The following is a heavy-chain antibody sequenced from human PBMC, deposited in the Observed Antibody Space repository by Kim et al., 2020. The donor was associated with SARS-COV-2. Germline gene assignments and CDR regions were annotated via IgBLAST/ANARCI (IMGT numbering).Heavy chain of an antibody. CDR2: IYYSGST. V-gene: IGHV4-39*02. Sequence: SETLSLTCTVSGGSISSSSYYWGWIRQPPGKGLEWIGSIYYSGSTYYNPSLKSRVTISVDTSKNQFSLKLSSVTAADTAVYDCARDIRGALRGIVVVPAATFDTWGQGALVTVSS. J-gene: IGHJ5*02. CDR1: GGSISSSSYY. D-gene: IGHD2-2*01. CDR3: ARDIRGALRGIVVVPAATFDT.